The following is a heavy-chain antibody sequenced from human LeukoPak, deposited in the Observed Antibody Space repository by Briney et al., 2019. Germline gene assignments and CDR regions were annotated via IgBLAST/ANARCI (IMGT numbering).Heavy chain of an antibody. V-gene: IGHV3-7*05. J-gene: IGHJ4*02. CDR3: ARDRRYSSSSWDY. D-gene: IGHD6-6*01. Sequence: GGSLRLSYAASGFTFSSYWMSWVRQAPGKGLEWVANIKEDGSEKSYVDSVKGRFTISRDNAENSLYLQMNSLRAEDTAVYYCARDRRYSSSSWDYWGQGTLVTVSS. CDR1: GFTFSSYW. CDR2: IKEDGSEK.